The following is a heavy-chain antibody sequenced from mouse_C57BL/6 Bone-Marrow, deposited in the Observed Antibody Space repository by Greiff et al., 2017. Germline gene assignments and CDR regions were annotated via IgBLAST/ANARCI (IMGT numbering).Heavy chain of an antibody. J-gene: IGHJ4*01. V-gene: IGHV1-82*01. Sequence: VQLQESGPELVKPGASVKISCKASGYAFSSSWMNWVKQRPGKGLEWIGRIYPGDGDTNYNGKFKGKATLTADKSSSTAYMQLSSPTSEDSAVYFCARSMVTTGNYYAMDYWGQGTSVTVSS. CDR3: ARSMVTTGNYYAMDY. D-gene: IGHD2-2*01. CDR2: IYPGDGDT. CDR1: GYAFSSSW.